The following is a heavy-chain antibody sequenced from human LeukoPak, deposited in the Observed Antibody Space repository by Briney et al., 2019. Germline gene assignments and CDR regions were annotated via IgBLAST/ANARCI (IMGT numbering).Heavy chain of an antibody. CDR3: ARGRSTFDY. J-gene: IGHJ4*02. D-gene: IGHD2/OR15-2a*01. V-gene: IGHV4-4*07. CDR2: IYTSGGT. CDR1: GDSISSYY. Sequence: SETLSLTCTVSGDSISSYYWTWIRQPAGKGLEWIGRIYTSGGTNYNPSLKSRITISLDTSKNQFSLKLSSVTAADTAVYYCARGRSTFDYWGQGTLVTVSS.